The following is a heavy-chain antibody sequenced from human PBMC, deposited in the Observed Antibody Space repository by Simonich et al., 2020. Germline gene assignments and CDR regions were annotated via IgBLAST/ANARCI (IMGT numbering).Heavy chain of an antibody. D-gene: IGHD5-18*01. V-gene: IGHV1-2*02. J-gene: IGHJ3*02. Sequence: QVQLVQSGAEVKKPGASVKVSCKASGYHFTGYYMHWVRQAPGQGLEWVGWVNPNSGGTKYAQKVQGRVTMTRETSISTAYMELSRLRSDDTAVYYCARVSGGTAMVTSTFDIWGQGTMVTVSS. CDR3: ARVSGGTAMVTSTFDI. CDR1: GYHFTGYY. CDR2: VNPNSGGT.